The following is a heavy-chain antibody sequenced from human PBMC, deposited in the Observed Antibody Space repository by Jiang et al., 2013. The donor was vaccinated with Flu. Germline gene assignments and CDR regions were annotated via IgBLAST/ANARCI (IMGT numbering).Heavy chain of an antibody. J-gene: IGHJ6*02. V-gene: IGHV1-69*01. Sequence: GAEVKKPGSSVKVSCKASGGTFSSYAISWVRQAPGQGLEWMGGIIPIFGTANYAQKFQGRVTITADESTSTAYMELSSLRSEDTAVYYCARETRLLTYSSSWYINDAENYYYYGMDVWGQGTTVTVSS. D-gene: IGHD6-13*01. CDR2: IIPIFGTA. CDR1: GGTFSSYA. CDR3: ARETRLLTYSSSWYINDAENYYYYGMDV.